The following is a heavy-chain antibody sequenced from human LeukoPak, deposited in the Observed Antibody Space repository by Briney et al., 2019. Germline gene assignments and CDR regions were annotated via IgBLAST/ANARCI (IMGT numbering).Heavy chain of an antibody. Sequence: SETLSLTCTVSGGSISSSSYYWGWIRQPPGKGLEWIGSIYYSGSTYYNPSLKSRVTISVDTSKNQFSLKLSSVTAADTAVYYCARIRGPRADYWGQGTLVTVSS. D-gene: IGHD3-10*01. CDR2: IYYSGST. V-gene: IGHV4-39*07. CDR3: ARIRGPRADY. J-gene: IGHJ4*02. CDR1: GGSISSSSYY.